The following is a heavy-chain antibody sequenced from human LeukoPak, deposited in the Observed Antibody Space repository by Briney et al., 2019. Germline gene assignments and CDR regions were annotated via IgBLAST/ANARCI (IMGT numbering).Heavy chain of an antibody. CDR3: ARDFTPDTNRIAAAEGY. Sequence: GGYLCLSCPVSGFICSCYSVDWARPAPGRGLGSVLSVRSSSSYIYYADSLKGRFTISRDNAKNSLYLQMNSLRAEDTAVYYCARDFTPDTNRIAAAEGYWGQGTLVTVSS. D-gene: IGHD6-13*01. CDR1: GFICSCYS. CDR2: VRSSSSYI. J-gene: IGHJ4*02. V-gene: IGHV3-21*01.